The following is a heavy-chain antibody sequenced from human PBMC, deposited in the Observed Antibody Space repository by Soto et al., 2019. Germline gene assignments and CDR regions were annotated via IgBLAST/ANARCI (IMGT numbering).Heavy chain of an antibody. V-gene: IGHV4-59*01. CDR1: GGSISSYY. CDR3: AREGGSYDSGGYLIRGVFDI. D-gene: IGHD3-22*01. J-gene: IGHJ3*02. Sequence: SETLSLTCTVSGGSISSYYWSWIRQPPGKGLEWIGYIYYSGSTNYNPSLKSRVTISVDTSKNQFSLKLSSVTAADTAVYYCAREGGSYDSGGYLIRGVFDIWAKGQWSPSPQ. CDR2: IYYSGST.